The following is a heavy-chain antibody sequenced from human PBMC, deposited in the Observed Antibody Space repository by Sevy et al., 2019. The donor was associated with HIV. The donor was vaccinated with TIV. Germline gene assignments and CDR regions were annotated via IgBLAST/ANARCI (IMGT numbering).Heavy chain of an antibody. Sequence: GGSLRLSCAASGFTFSSYAMHWVRQAPGKGLEWVAVISYDGSNKYYADSVKGRFTISRDNSKNTLYLQMNSLRAEDTAVYYWSRDYYDSSGPRYYYGMDVWGQGTTVTVSS. CDR1: GFTFSSYA. J-gene: IGHJ6*02. D-gene: IGHD3-22*01. CDR2: ISYDGSNK. V-gene: IGHV3-30-3*01. CDR3: SRDYYDSSGPRYYYGMDV.